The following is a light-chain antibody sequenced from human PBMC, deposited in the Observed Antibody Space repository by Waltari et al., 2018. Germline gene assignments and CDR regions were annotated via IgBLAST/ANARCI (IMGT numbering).Light chain of an antibody. CDR3: EAWDDSLNGPI. Sequence: QSVLTQPPSASGTPGQRVTIPCSGRTSNIGNNPVNWYQQLPGAAPTLLIYRNVQRPSGVPDRFSGSKSGTSASLAISRVQSEDEADYYCEAWDDSLNGPIFGGRTTVTVL. V-gene: IGLV1-44*01. CDR2: RNV. CDR1: TSNIGNNP. J-gene: IGLJ2*01.